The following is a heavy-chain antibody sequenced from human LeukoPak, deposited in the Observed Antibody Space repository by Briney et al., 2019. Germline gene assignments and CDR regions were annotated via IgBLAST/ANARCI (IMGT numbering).Heavy chain of an antibody. J-gene: IGHJ4*02. CDR1: GFTFSSYL. CDR2: INSDGSST. V-gene: IGHV3-74*01. D-gene: IGHD5-18*01. Sequence: GGSLRLSCAASGFTFSSYLMHWVRHAPGKGLVWVSRINSDGSSTSYADSVKGRFTISRDNAKNTLYLQMNSLRAEDTAVYYCARELSTSYGYVDWGQGTLVTVSS. CDR3: ARELSTSYGYVD.